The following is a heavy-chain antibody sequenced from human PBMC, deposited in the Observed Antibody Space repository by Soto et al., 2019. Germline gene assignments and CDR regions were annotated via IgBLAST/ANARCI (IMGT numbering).Heavy chain of an antibody. CDR3: AHRLSGYNWNGGYFDY. D-gene: IGHD1-1*01. CDR1: GFSLTSRPMG. Sequence: QITLKESAPTRVKPTQNLTVTCTFSGFSLTSRPMGVGWILQPPGKDLERLAFIFWDDDKRYSPSLRSRLTITKDTSGNQVVLTMTNMDPVDTATYYCAHRLSGYNWNGGYFDYWGQGALVTVSS. V-gene: IGHV2-5*02. CDR2: IFWDDDK. J-gene: IGHJ4*02.